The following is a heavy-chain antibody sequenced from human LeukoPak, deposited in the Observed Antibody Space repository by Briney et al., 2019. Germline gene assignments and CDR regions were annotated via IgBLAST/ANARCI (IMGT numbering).Heavy chain of an antibody. J-gene: IGHJ5*02. CDR3: ARPYYYDSRIDP. V-gene: IGHV4-30-4*01. CDR2: MYYSGST. D-gene: IGHD3-22*01. CDR1: GGSISSGDYY. Sequence: SETLSLTCTVPGGSISSGDYYWSWIRQPPGKGLEWIAYMYYSGSTSYNPSLKGRVTMSADTSKNQLSLKLSSVTAAETAVYYCARPYYYDSRIDPWGQGILVTVSS.